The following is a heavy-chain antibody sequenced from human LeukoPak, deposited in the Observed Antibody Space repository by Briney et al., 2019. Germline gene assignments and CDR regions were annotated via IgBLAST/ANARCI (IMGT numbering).Heavy chain of an antibody. D-gene: IGHD5-12*01. CDR3: ARAKGGSGYDLYYFDY. V-gene: IGHV1-46*01. J-gene: IGHJ4*02. CDR2: INPSGGFT. Sequence: ASLKVSCKASGYTFTSDYVHWVRQAPGQGLEWMGIINPSGGFTIYAQNFQGRVTMTRDTSTSTVYMELSSLRSEDTAVYYCARAKGGSGYDLYYFDYWGQGTLVTVSS. CDR1: GYTFTSDY.